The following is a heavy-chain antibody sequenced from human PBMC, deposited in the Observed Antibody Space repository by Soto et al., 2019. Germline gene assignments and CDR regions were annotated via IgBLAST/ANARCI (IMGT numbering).Heavy chain of an antibody. CDR3: ARDPKLTIFGVVIIPWGMDV. CDR1: GFTFSSYS. J-gene: IGHJ6*02. D-gene: IGHD3-3*01. V-gene: IGHV3-21*01. Sequence: EVQLVESGGGLVKPGGSLRLSCAASGFTFSSYSMNWVRQAPGKGLEWVSSISSSSSYIYYADSVKGRFTISRDNAKNSLYLQMNSLRAEDTAVYYCARDPKLTIFGVVIIPWGMDVWRQGTTVTVSS. CDR2: ISSSSSYI.